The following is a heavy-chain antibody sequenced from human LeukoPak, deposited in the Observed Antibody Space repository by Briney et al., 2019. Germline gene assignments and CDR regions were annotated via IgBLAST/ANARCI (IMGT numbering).Heavy chain of an antibody. CDR1: GDTFTSYY. CDR2: INPSGGST. V-gene: IGHV1-46*01. Sequence: ASVKVSCKASGDTFTSYYMHWVRQAPGQGLEWMGIINPSGGSTSYAQNLQGRVTMTTDTSTRTAYMDLRSLRSDDTAVYYCARDLIVGATLAGGHDAFDIWGQGTMVTVSS. D-gene: IGHD1-26*01. J-gene: IGHJ3*02. CDR3: ARDLIVGATLAGGHDAFDI.